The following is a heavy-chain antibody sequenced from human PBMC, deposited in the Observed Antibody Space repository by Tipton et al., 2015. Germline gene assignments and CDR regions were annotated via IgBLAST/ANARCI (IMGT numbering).Heavy chain of an antibody. D-gene: IGHD1-1*01. V-gene: IGHV4-4*07. CDR2: IYGGGSV. Sequence: GLVKPSETLSLACSVSHDSIRNKYWSWIRQPAGKGLEWIGRIYGGGSVDYNPSLKGRVTMPVDTSKNEFSLSLTSVSAADTAVYYCAREVIQLWTKDWFEPWGQGTLVTVSS. J-gene: IGHJ5*02. CDR3: AREVIQLWTKDWFEP. CDR1: HDSIRNKY.